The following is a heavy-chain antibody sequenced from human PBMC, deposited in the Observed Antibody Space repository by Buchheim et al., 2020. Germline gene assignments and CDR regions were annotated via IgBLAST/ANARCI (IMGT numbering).Heavy chain of an antibody. D-gene: IGHD1-26*01. V-gene: IGHV3-74*03. CDR2: TNSDGSST. CDR3: ARGRGAEGRDFDY. CDR1: GFTFSSYW. J-gene: IGHJ4*02. Sequence: EVQVVESGGGLVQPGGSLRLSCAASGFTFSSYWMHWVRQAPGKGLVWVSRTNSDGSSTTYAGSVKGRFTISRDNAKNTLYLQMNSLRADDTAVYYCARGRGAEGRDFDYWGQGTL.